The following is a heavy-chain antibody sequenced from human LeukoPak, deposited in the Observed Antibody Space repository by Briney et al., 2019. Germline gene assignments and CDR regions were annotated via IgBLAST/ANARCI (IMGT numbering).Heavy chain of an antibody. Sequence: PGGSLRLSCAASGFTFSDYYMSWIRQAPGKGLEWVSCISSSGSTIYYADSVKGRFTISRDNAKNSLYLQMNSLRAEDTAVYYCARDLSGVTGYTYGRGIDYWGQGTLVTVSS. CDR2: ISSSGSTI. J-gene: IGHJ4*02. CDR1: GFTFSDYY. CDR3: ARDLSGVTGYTYGRGIDY. D-gene: IGHD5-18*01. V-gene: IGHV3-11*04.